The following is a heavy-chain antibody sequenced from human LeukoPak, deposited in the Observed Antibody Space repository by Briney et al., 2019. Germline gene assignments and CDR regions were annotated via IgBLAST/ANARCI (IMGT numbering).Heavy chain of an antibody. CDR3: AKGGIDPGHYFDY. Sequence: GASLRLYCAASGFTFSSYAMSRLRQAPGKGLEWVAVISYDGSNKYYADSVKGRFTISRDNSKNTLYLQMNSLRAEDTGVYYCAKGGIDPGHYFDYWGQGTLVTVSS. V-gene: IGHV3-30*18. D-gene: IGHD3-16*01. CDR1: GFTFSSYA. CDR2: ISYDGSNK. J-gene: IGHJ4*02.